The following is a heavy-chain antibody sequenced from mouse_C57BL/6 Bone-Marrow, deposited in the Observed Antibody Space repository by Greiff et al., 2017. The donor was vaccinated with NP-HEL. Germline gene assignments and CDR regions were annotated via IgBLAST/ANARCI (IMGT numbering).Heavy chain of an antibody. CDR1: GYTFTSYG. V-gene: IGHV1-81*01. CDR2: IYPRSGNT. D-gene: IGHD2-1*01. J-gene: IGHJ3*01. Sequence: VKLVESGAELARPGASVKLSCKASGYTFTSYGISWVKQRTGQGLEWIGEIYPRSGNTYYNEKFKGKATLTADKSSSTAYMELRSLTSEDSAVYFCARLGGNLFAYWGQGTLVTVSA. CDR3: ARLGGNLFAY.